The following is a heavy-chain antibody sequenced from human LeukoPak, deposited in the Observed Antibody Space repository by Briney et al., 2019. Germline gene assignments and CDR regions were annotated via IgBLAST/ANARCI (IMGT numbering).Heavy chain of an antibody. CDR1: GGSISSYY. D-gene: IGHD3-22*01. Sequence: KASETLSLTCTVSGGSISSYYWSWIRQPPGKGLEWIGYISYTGSTLYNPSLKSRVTISVDTSKNQFSLKLSSVTAADTAVYYCASEGGYFNYWGQGTLVTVSS. CDR2: ISYTGST. J-gene: IGHJ4*02. CDR3: ASEGGYFNY. V-gene: IGHV4-59*12.